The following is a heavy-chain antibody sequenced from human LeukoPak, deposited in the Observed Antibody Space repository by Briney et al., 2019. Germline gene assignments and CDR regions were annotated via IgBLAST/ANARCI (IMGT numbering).Heavy chain of an antibody. CDR2: ISAYNGNT. CDR3: ARALPHRRLMDTTMEQHWFDP. J-gene: IGHJ5*02. D-gene: IGHD5-18*01. Sequence: GASVKVSCKASGNTFTNNGISWVRQAPGQGLEWMGWISAYNGNTNYAQKFQGRVTMTTDTSTSTAYMELRSLRSDDTAVYYCARALPHRRLMDTTMEQHWFDPWGQGTLVTVSS. CDR1: GNTFTNNG. V-gene: IGHV1-18*01.